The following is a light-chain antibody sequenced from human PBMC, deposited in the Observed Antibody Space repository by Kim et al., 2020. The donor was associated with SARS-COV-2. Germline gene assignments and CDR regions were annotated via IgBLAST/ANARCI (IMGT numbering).Light chain of an antibody. CDR2: EVN. CDR3: SSYAGNNNLV. J-gene: IGLJ3*02. CDR1: SSDIGAYNY. Sequence: QSALTQPPSASGSPGQSVTISCTGTSSDIGAYNYVSWYQQYPGKAPKVIIYEVNKRPSGVPDRFSGSKSANTASLTVSGLQADDEAEYFCSSYAGNNNLVFGGGTQLTVL. V-gene: IGLV2-8*01.